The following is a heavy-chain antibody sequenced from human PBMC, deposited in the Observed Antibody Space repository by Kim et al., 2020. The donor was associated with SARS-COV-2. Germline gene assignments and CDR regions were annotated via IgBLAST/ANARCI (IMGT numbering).Heavy chain of an antibody. Sequence: GGSLRLSCAASGFTFGDYAMTWVRQAPGKGLEWVSSVSGSGGSTYYADSVRGRFIVSRDNPKKRVYLQMNSLRVEDTALYYCAKEIVDCRSDSCYGDDS. CDR1: GFTFGDYA. V-gene: IGHV3-23*01. CDR2: VSGSGGST. D-gene: IGHD2-2*01. CDR3: AKEIVDCRSDSCYGDDS. J-gene: IGHJ5*01.